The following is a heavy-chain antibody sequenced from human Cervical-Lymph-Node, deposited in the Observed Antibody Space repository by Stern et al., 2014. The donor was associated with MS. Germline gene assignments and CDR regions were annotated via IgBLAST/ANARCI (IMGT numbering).Heavy chain of an antibody. CDR1: GFTFSSHS. CDR2: ISTSSTYI. J-gene: IGHJ4*02. CDR3: ARDPTTSGAQYYFDY. D-gene: IGHD1-14*01. V-gene: IGHV3-21*01. Sequence: VQLLESGGGLVKPGGSLRLSCAASGFTFSSHSMNWVRPAPGKGLEWVSSISTSSTYIYYADSVKGRFTISRDNSKNSLFLQMNSLRAEDTAVYYCARDPTTSGAQYYFDYWGQGTLVTVCS.